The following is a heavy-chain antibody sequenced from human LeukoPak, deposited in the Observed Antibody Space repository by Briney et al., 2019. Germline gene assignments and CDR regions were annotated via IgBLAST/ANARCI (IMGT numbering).Heavy chain of an antibody. J-gene: IGHJ3*02. V-gene: IGHV4-61*02. Sequence: PSETLSLTCTVSGGSISSGTYYWNWIRQPAGKGLEWIGRIYTSGSTNYNPSLKSRVTISVDTSKNQFSLKLDSVTAADTAVYYCARADHQSYYFDSTGYGNTAFDIWGQGTMVSVSS. CDR2: IYTSGST. CDR3: ARADHQSYYFDSTGYGNTAFDI. CDR1: GGSISSGTYY. D-gene: IGHD3-22*01.